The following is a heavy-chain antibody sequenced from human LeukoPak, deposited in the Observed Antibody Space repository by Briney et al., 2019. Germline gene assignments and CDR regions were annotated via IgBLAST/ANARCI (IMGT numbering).Heavy chain of an antibody. V-gene: IGHV3-66*04. Sequence: GGSLRLSCASSVFTVSKKHMSWVRQAPGKGLEWVSVIYSGGSTYYADSVKVRFTISRDNSKNTVYLLMNSLRAEDTAVYYCAAHDTAMGTDYWGQGTLVTVSS. CDR3: AAHDTAMGTDY. CDR2: IYSGGST. J-gene: IGHJ4*02. D-gene: IGHD5-18*01. CDR1: VFTVSKKH.